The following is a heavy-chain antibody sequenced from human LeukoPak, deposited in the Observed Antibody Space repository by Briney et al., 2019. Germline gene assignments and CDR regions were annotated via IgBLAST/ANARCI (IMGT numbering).Heavy chain of an antibody. D-gene: IGHD6-13*01. CDR2: INKDGGEK. Sequence: GGSLRLSCAASGFTFSSYWMSWVRQAPGKGLEWVANINKDGGEKYYVDSVKGRFTISRDNSTNTVYLQMNSLRGEDTAVCYCAKSGIAAAGQRGYFDCWGQGTLVTVSS. V-gene: IGHV3-7*01. CDR1: GFTFSSYW. J-gene: IGHJ4*02. CDR3: AKSGIAAAGQRGYFDC.